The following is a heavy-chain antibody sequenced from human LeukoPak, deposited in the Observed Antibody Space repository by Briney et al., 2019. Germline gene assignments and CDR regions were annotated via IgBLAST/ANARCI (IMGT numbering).Heavy chain of an antibody. CDR2: IYSGGNT. J-gene: IGHJ4*02. Sequence: GGSLTLFCAASGFTLSRNYMSWVRQAPGKGLEWVSVIYSGGNTYYADSVKGRFTISRDNSKNTLYLQMNSLRAEDTAVYYRAREWEQDWGQGTLVTVSS. D-gene: IGHD1/OR15-1a*01. V-gene: IGHV3-53*01. CDR3: AREWEQD. CDR1: GFTLSRNY.